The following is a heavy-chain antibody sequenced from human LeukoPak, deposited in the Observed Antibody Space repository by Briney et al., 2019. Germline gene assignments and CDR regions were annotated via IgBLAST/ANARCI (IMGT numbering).Heavy chain of an antibody. CDR3: ARASGTWNSPVLDAFDI. V-gene: IGHV4-59*12. CDR2: ICYSGST. CDR1: GGSISSYY. J-gene: IGHJ3*02. D-gene: IGHD1-7*01. Sequence: SETLSLTGTGSGGSISSYYWMWMREPPGKVLEGIVYICYSGSTNYNPSLKSRVTISVDTSKNQFSLKLSSVTDADTAVYYCARASGTWNSPVLDAFDIWGQGTMVTVSS.